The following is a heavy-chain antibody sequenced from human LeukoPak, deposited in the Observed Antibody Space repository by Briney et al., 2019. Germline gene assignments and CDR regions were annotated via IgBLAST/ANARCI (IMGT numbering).Heavy chain of an antibody. D-gene: IGHD2-8*02. CDR3: ARDGGWWRFDF. CDR2: IKEDGSET. V-gene: IGHV3-7*03. CDR1: GLNFNSRW. Sequence: GGSLRLSCVASGLNFNSRWMDWVRRAPGQGLERVASIKEDGSETHYVDSVRGRFTISRDNDKNSLYLQMNNLRAEDTAMYYCARDGGWWRFDFWGQGALVTVSS. J-gene: IGHJ4*02.